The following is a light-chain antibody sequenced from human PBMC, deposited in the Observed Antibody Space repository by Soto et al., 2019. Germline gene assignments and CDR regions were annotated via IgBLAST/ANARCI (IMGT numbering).Light chain of an antibody. CDR1: QSVSTRS. V-gene: IGKV3D-20*02. CDR3: QQRSTWLYT. Sequence: EIVLTQSPGTLSLSPGERATLSCRASQSVSTRSLAWYQQKPGQAPRLLISGASSRAADIPDRFSGSGSGTDFTLTINRLEPEDFAVYYCQQRSTWLYTFGQGTKLEV. CDR2: GAS. J-gene: IGKJ2*01.